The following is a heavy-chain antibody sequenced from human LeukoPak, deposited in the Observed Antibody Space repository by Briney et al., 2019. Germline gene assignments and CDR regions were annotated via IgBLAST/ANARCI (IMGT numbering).Heavy chain of an antibody. Sequence: GGSLRLSCAASEFIFSSHWMSWVRQAPGKGLEWVASINPDGSMTKYVDSVRGRFTISRDNTKNSLYLQMSSLRVEDMALYFCARLKDTATRCDYWGQGTLVTVSS. V-gene: IGHV3-7*01. CDR1: EFIFSSHW. CDR2: INPDGSMT. D-gene: IGHD5-18*01. J-gene: IGHJ4*02. CDR3: ARLKDTATRCDY.